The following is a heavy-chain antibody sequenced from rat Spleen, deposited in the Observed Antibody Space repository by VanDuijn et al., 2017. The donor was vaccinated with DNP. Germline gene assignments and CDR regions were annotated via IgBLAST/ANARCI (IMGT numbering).Heavy chain of an antibody. CDR2: ISYSGST. V-gene: IGHV3-1*01. Sequence: EVQLQESGSGLVKPSQSLSLTCSVTGYSITSNYWGWIRKFPGNKMEYVGHISYSGSTNYNPSLKSRISITRDTSKNLFFLHLNSVTTEDTATYYCARWTRYFDYGGQGVMVTVSS. J-gene: IGHJ2*01. D-gene: IGHD1-7*01. CDR3: ARWTRYFDY. CDR1: GYSITSNY.